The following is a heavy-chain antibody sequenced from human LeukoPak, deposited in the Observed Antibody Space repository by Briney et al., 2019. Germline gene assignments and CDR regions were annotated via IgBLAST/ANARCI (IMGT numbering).Heavy chain of an antibody. J-gene: IGHJ4*02. V-gene: IGHV3-21*01. CDR2: ISSSSSYI. D-gene: IGHD6-13*01. Sequence: GGSLRLSCAVSGITLSNYGMSWVRQTPRKGLEWVSSISSSSSYIYYADSVKGRFTISRDNAKNSLYLQMNSLRAEDTAVYYCARWTAAGSDYWGQGTLVTVSS. CDR3: ARWTAAGSDY. CDR1: GITLSNYG.